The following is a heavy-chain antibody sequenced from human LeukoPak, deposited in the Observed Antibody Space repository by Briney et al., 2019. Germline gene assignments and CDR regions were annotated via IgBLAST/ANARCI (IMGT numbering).Heavy chain of an antibody. V-gene: IGHV3-7*01. CDR3: ARGPSGYHNT. J-gene: IGHJ4*02. D-gene: IGHD5-12*01. CDR1: GFTFSSYW. CDR2: IKQDGSEK. Sequence: HPRGSLRLSCAASGFTFSSYWMSWVRQAPGKGVEGVANIKQDGSEKYYVDSVKGRFTTSRDNTKNSLYLQMNSPRAEDTAVYYCARGPSGYHNTGGQGTLVTVSS.